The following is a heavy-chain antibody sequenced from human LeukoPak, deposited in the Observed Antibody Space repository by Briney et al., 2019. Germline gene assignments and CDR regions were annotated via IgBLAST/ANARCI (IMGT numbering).Heavy chain of an antibody. J-gene: IGHJ4*02. D-gene: IGHD3-10*01. CDR2: IIPIFGTA. Sequence: SVKVSCKASGGTFSSYAISWVRQAPGQGLEWMGGIIPIFGTANYAQKFQGRVTITADESTSTAYMELSSLRAEDTAVYYCARSRRAGLFGEFSCYFDYWGQGTLVTVSS. CDR3: ARSRRAGLFGEFSCYFDY. V-gene: IGHV1-69*13. CDR1: GGTFSSYA.